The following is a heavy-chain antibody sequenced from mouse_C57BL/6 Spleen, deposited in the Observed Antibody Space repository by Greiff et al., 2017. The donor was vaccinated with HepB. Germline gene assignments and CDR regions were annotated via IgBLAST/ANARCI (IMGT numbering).Heavy chain of an antibody. J-gene: IGHJ1*03. CDR2: IYPGDGDT. V-gene: IGHV1-80*01. CDR1: GYAFSSYW. Sequence: QVQLQQSGAELVKPGASVKISCKASGYAFSSYWMNWVKQRPGKGLEWIGQIYPGDGDTNYNGKFKGKATLTADKSSSTAYMQLSSLTSEDSAVYFCARFHYYGSSYVYFDVWGTGTTVTVSS. D-gene: IGHD1-1*01. CDR3: ARFHYYGSSYVYFDV.